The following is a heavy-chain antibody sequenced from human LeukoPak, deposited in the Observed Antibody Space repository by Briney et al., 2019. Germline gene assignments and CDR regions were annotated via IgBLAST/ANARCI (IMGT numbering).Heavy chain of an antibody. J-gene: IGHJ5*02. CDR1: GFTFSIYG. D-gene: IGHD3-10*01. V-gene: IGHV3-21*01. CDR3: VRAHHPGGWFDP. CDR2: ISSSSNYR. Sequence: GGSLRLSCAASGFTFSIYGMNWVRQAPGKGLEWVSSISSSSNYRYYADSVKGRFTISRDNAKNSLYLQMNSLTAEDTAVHYCVRAHHPGGWFDPWGQGTLVTVSS.